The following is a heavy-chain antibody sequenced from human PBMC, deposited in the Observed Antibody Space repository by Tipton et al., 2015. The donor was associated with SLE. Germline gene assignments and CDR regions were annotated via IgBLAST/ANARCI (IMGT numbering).Heavy chain of an antibody. Sequence: SLRLSCAASGFTFSSYWMSWVRQAPGKGLEWVSSITSTSSYTYYTDSVKGRFTISRDNAENSLFLQMNSLRAEDTAVYYCARDQYSSGRWDYWGQGALVTVSS. CDR3: ARDQYSSGRWDY. V-gene: IGHV3-21*01. CDR2: ITSTSSYT. J-gene: IGHJ4*02. CDR1: GFTFSSYW. D-gene: IGHD6-19*01.